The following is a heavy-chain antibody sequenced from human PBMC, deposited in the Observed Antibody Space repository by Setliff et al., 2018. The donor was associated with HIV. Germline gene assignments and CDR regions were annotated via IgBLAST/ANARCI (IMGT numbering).Heavy chain of an antibody. CDR3: AIDVVGGWLRPMPDY. CDR2: VIPIFGTA. CDR1: GYTFTTYD. V-gene: IGHV1-69*13. D-gene: IGHD2-2*01. J-gene: IGHJ4*02. Sequence: SVKVSCKASGYTFTTYDINWVRQAPGQGLEWMGGVIPIFGTAKYAQKFQGRVSITADPSTSTAYMEMSSLRSDDTAVYYCAIDVVGGWLRPMPDYWGQGTLVTVSS.